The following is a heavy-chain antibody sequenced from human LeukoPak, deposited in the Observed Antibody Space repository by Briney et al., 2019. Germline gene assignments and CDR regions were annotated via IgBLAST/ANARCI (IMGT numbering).Heavy chain of an antibody. V-gene: IGHV3-30*02. CDR3: AKADSGSYSYYYYMDV. D-gene: IGHD1-26*01. Sequence: PGGSLRLSCAASGFTFSSYGMHWVRQAPGKGLEWVAFIRFDGSNTYYADSVKGRFTISRDNSKITLYLQMNSLRAEDTAVYYCAKADSGSYSYYYYMDVWGKGTTVTVSS. CDR1: GFTFSSYG. J-gene: IGHJ6*03. CDR2: IRFDGSNT.